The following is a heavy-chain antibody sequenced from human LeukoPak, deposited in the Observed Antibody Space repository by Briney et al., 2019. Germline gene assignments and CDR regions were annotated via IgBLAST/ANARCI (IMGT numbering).Heavy chain of an antibody. CDR3: AKDIGRWYSSSWSDAGGFDY. CDR2: ISWEGGST. J-gene: IGHJ4*02. V-gene: IGHV3-43D*03. CDR1: GFTLDDYA. Sequence: GGSLRLACAASGFTLDDYAMHWVRQAPGEGLEWVSLISWEGGSTYYADSVKGRFTISRDNSKNSLYLQMNGLTAEHTALYYCAKDIGRWYSSSWSDAGGFDYWGQGTLVTVSS. D-gene: IGHD6-13*01.